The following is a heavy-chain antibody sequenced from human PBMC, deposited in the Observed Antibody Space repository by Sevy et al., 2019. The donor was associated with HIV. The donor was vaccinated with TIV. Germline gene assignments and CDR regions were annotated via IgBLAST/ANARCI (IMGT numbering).Heavy chain of an antibody. Sequence: SETLSLTCTVSGGSVSSGSYYWTWIRQPQGKGLEWIGYIYKSGRTNYNPSLKSRVTISVDTSKNQFSLKLSSVTAADTAVYYCARDHGHGGWLVDYWGQRTLVTVSS. J-gene: IGHJ4*02. D-gene: IGHD6-19*01. CDR2: IYKSGRT. V-gene: IGHV4-61*01. CDR1: GGSVSSGSYY. CDR3: ARDHGHGGWLVDY.